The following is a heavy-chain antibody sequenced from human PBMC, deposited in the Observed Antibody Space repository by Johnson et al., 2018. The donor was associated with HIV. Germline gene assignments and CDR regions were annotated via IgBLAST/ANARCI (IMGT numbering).Heavy chain of an antibody. CDR2: IYSGGVT. J-gene: IGHJ3*02. CDR1: GFTFSSYA. V-gene: IGHV3-NL1*01. Sequence: QVQLVESGGGVVQPGRSLRLSCAASGFTFSSYAMHWVRQAPGKGLELVSIIYSGGVTNYADSVKGRFTISRDNSKNTLYLQMNSLRTEDTAVYYCARVSLAYSYGYDAFDIWGQGTMVTVSS. D-gene: IGHD5-18*01. CDR3: ARVSLAYSYGYDAFDI.